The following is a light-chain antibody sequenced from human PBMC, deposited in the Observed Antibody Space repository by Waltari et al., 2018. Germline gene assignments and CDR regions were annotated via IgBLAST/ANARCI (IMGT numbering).Light chain of an antibody. CDR3: QHYVTLPAT. J-gene: IGKJ1*01. CDR1: QSLSRP. Sequence: CRTSQSLSRPLAWYQQKPGQAPRLLIYDASKRATGIPDRFIGSGSGTDFSLTISRLEPEDFAVYYCQHYVTLPATFGQGTRVELK. CDR2: DAS. V-gene: IGKV3-20*01.